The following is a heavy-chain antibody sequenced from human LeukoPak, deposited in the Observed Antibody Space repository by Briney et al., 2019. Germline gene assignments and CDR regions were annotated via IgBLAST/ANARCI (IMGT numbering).Heavy chain of an antibody. CDR2: ISWNSGSI. V-gene: IGHV3-9*03. D-gene: IGHD2-15*01. CDR3: AKVGAAATGFPFDY. J-gene: IGHJ4*02. Sequence: GRSLRLSCAASGFTFDDYAMHWVRQAPGKGLEWVSGISWNSGSIGYADSVKGRFTISRDNAKNSLYLQMNSLRAEDMALYYCAKVGAAATGFPFDYWGQGTLVTVSS. CDR1: GFTFDDYA.